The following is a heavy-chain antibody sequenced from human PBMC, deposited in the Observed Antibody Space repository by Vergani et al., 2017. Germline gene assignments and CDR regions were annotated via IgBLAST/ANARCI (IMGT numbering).Heavy chain of an antibody. D-gene: IGHD6-19*01. J-gene: IGHJ4*02. CDR1: GYTFTSYD. CDR2: MNPNSGNT. Sequence: QVPLVQSGAEVKKPGASVKVSCKASGYTFTSYDINWVRQATGQGLEWMGWMNPNSGNTGYAQKFQGRVTLTAEESTSTAYMEFSSLRSEDTAVYYCASLVGGTDFWGQGTLVTVSS. CDR3: ASLVGGTDF. V-gene: IGHV1-8*01.